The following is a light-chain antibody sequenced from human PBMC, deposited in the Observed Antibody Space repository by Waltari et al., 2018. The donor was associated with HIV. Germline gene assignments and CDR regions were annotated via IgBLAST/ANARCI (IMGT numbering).Light chain of an antibody. J-gene: IGKJ3*01. CDR1: QSVSSNY. CDR2: GAS. V-gene: IGKV3-20*01. Sequence: EIVLTQSPGTLSLSPGERATLSCRASQSVSSNYLAWYQQKPGQAPRLLIYGASSRATGIPDRFSGSVSGTDFTLTSSRLEPEDLAVYYWQQYGSSPLFTFGPGTKVDVK. CDR3: QQYGSSPLFT.